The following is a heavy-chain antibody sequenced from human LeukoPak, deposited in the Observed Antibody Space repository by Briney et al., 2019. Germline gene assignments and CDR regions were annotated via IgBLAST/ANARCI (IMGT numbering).Heavy chain of an antibody. J-gene: IGHJ4*02. Sequence: GGSLRLSCAASGFTFSSYAMSWVREAPGKGLEWVSAISGSGGSTYYADSVKGRFTISRDNSKNTLYLQMNSLRAEDTAVYYCASYDFWSGYSTDYWGQGTLVTVSS. D-gene: IGHD3-3*01. V-gene: IGHV3-23*01. CDR1: GFTFSSYA. CDR3: ASYDFWSGYSTDY. CDR2: ISGSGGST.